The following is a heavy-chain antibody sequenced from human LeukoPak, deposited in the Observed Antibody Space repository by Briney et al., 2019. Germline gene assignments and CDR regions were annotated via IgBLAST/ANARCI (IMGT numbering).Heavy chain of an antibody. Sequence: PSETLSLTCAVSGGSISSGGYSWSWIRQPPGKGLEWIGYIYHSGSTYYNPSLKSRVTIPVDRSKNQFSLKLSSVTAADTAVYYCARAHCSGGSCYGWRYFDLWGRGTLVTVSS. V-gene: IGHV4-30-2*01. CDR3: ARAHCSGGSCYGWRYFDL. J-gene: IGHJ2*01. D-gene: IGHD2-15*01. CDR1: GGSISSGGYS. CDR2: IYHSGST.